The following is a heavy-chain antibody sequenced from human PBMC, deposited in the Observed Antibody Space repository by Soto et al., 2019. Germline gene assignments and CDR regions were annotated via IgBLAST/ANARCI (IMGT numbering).Heavy chain of an antibody. J-gene: IGHJ4*02. V-gene: IGHV4-31*03. CDR2: IYYSVST. CDR1: GGSISSGGYS. CDR3: ARDGLGYDGGYFDY. Sequence: QVQLQESGPGLVKPSQTLSLTCTVSGGSISSGGYSWSWIRQHPGKGLEWIGYIYYSVSTYYNPSLKSRVTISVDTSKNQCSLKLSPVTAEDTAVYYCARDGLGYDGGYFDYWGQVTLVTVSS. D-gene: IGHD3-22*01.